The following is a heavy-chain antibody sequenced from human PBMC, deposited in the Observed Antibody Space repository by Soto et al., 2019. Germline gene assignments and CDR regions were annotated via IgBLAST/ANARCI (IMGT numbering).Heavy chain of an antibody. CDR2: IYWDDDK. V-gene: IGHV2-5*08. D-gene: IGHD4-17*01. CDR1: GFSLSTSGMS. Sequence: SGPTLVNPTQTLTLTCSFSGFSLSTSGMSVSWIRQPPGKALEWPALIYWDDDKRYSPSLKDRLAISKDTSSNQVVLTITNIDPGDSATYFCAHAGDYDLLTFDHWGPGTLVTVSS. J-gene: IGHJ4*02. CDR3: AHAGDYDLLTFDH.